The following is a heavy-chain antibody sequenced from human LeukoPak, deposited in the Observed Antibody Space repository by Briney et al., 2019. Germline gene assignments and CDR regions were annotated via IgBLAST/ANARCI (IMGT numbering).Heavy chain of an antibody. J-gene: IGHJ4*02. CDR2: TNPNSGNT. CDR1: GYTFTSYD. Sequence: ASVKVSCKASGYTFTSYDINWVRQATGQGLEWMGWTNPNSGNTGYAQKFQGRVTMTRNTSISTAYMELSSLRSEDTAVYYCARAVDTAMVTSLDYWGQGTLVTVSS. CDR3: ARAVDTAMVTSLDY. D-gene: IGHD5-18*01. V-gene: IGHV1-8*01.